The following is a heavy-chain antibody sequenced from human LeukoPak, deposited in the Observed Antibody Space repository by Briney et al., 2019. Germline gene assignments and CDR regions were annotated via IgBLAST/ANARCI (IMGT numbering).Heavy chain of an antibody. CDR1: GGSFSGYY. V-gene: IGHV4-34*01. CDR3: GTSSSPNYFDY. CDR2: INHSGST. Sequence: PSETLSLTCAVYGGSFSGYYWSWIRQPPGKGLEWIGEINHSGSTNYNPSLKSRVTISVDTSKNQFSLKLSSVTAADTAVYYCGTSSSPNYFDYWGQGTLVTVSS. D-gene: IGHD6-13*01. J-gene: IGHJ4*02.